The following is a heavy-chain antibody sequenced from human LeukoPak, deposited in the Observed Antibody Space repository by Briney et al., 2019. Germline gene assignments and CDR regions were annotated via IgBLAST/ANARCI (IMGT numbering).Heavy chain of an antibody. J-gene: IGHJ4*02. CDR3: ARDSGRIVY. Sequence: SETLSLTCTVSGGSISSYYWSWIRQPPGKGLEWIGYIYYSGSTNYNPSLKSRVTISVDTSKNQFSLKLSSVTAADTAVYYCARDSGRIVYWGQGTLVTVSS. D-gene: IGHD1-14*01. CDR2: IYYSGST. CDR1: GGSISSYY. V-gene: IGHV4-59*01.